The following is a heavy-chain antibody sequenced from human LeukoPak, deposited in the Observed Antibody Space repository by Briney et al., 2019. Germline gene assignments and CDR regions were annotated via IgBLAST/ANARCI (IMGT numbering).Heavy chain of an antibody. V-gene: IGHV3-23*01. CDR1: GFTFSNYA. Sequence: PGGSLRLSCAASGFTFSNYAMTWVRQAQGKGLQWVAAITGSGGSTYYADSVKGRFAISRDNSRNTLYLQVNSLQTEDTAVYFCTTGYASSWYSWGQGTLVTVSS. J-gene: IGHJ4*02. CDR3: TTGYASSWYS. D-gene: IGHD6-13*01. CDR2: ITGSGGST.